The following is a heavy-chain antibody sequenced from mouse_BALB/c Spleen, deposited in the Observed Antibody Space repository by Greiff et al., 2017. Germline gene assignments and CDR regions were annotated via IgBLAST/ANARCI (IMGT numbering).Heavy chain of an antibody. CDR3: ARDDYDPFYAMDY. Sequence: DLVKPGASVKLSCKASGYTFTSYWINWIKQRPGQGLEWIGRIAPGSGSTYYNEMFKGKATLTVDTSSSTAYIQLSILSSEDSAVYFCARDDYDPFYAMDYWGQGTSVTVSS. D-gene: IGHD2-4*01. CDR2: IAPGSGST. J-gene: IGHJ4*01. V-gene: IGHV1S41*01. CDR1: GYTFTSYW.